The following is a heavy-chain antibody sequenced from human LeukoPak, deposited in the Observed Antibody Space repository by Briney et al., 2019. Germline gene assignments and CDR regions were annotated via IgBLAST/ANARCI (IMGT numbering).Heavy chain of an antibody. V-gene: IGHV3-48*01. CDR3: ASLTXHYDFWSGNYXXYMDV. Sequence: GGSLRPSCAASGFTFSSYSMNWVRHAPGKGLEWVSYISSSSSTIYYADSVKGRFTISRDNAKNSLYLQMNSLRAEDTAVYYCASLTXHYDFWSGNYXXYMDVWGKXTTVXXSS. D-gene: IGHD3-3*01. J-gene: IGHJ6*03. CDR1: GFTFSSYS. CDR2: ISSSSSTI.